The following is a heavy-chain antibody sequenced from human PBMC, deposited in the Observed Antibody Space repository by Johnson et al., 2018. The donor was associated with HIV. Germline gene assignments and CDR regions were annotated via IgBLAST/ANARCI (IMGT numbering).Heavy chain of an antibody. CDR1: GFTFSRYW. V-gene: IGHV3-73*01. CDR2: IRNKANTYAT. D-gene: IGHD6-13*01. J-gene: IGHJ3*02. Sequence: VQLVESGGGLVQPGGSLRLSCAASGFTFSRYWLTWVRQAPGKGLEWVGRIRNKANTYATAHPASVKGRFTLSRDDSTNTAYLQMNSLTTEDTAVYYCTSRLTGYTSSWYFAFDIWGQGTMVTVSS. CDR3: TSRLTGYTSSWYFAFDI.